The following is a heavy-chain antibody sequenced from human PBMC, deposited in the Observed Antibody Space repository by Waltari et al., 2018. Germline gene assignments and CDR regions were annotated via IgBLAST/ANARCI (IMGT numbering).Heavy chain of an antibody. D-gene: IGHD6-13*01. CDR1: GGSFSGYY. J-gene: IGHJ6*02. CDR3: ARAAGGVWYSSSWYQRTNYYYYGMDV. V-gene: IGHV4-34*01. Sequence: YGGSFSGYYWSWIRQPPGKGLEWIGEINHSGSTNYNPSLKSRVTISVDTSKNQFSLKLSSVTAADTAVYYCARAAGGVWYSSSWYQRTNYYYYGMDVWGQGTTVTVSS. CDR2: INHSGST.